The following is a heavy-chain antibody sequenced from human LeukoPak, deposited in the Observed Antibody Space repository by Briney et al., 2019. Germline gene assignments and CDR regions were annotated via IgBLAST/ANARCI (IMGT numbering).Heavy chain of an antibody. CDR3: ARERTGSYSHDAFDI. V-gene: IGHV4-4*07. D-gene: IGHD1-26*01. Sequence: SGPGLVKPSATLSLTCTVSGGSIRSYYWRWIRQPAGKGLEWIGHIYTSGSTNYNPSLKSRVTMSVDTSKHQYSLKLSSVTAADTAVYYCARERTGSYSHDAFDIWGQGTMVTVSS. CDR2: IYTSGST. J-gene: IGHJ3*02. CDR1: GGSIRSYY.